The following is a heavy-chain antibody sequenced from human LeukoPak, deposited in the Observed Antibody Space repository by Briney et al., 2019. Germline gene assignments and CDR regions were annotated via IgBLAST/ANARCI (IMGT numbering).Heavy chain of an antibody. V-gene: IGHV3-30-3*01. J-gene: IGHJ4*02. CDR3: ASLDCSGGSCDY. Sequence: PGGSLRLSCAASGFTFSSYAMHWVRQAPGKGLEWVAVISYDGSNKYYADSVKGRFTISRDNSKNTLYLQMNSLRAEDTAVYYCASLDCSGGSCDYWGQGTLVTVSS. D-gene: IGHD2-15*01. CDR2: ISYDGSNK. CDR1: GFTFSSYA.